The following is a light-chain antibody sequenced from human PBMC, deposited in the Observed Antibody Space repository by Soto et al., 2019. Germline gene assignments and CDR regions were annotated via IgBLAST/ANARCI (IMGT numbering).Light chain of an antibody. Sequence: QSVLTQPPSASGMPGQRVTISCSGTISNVGTNTVNWYQQLPGTAPRLLIYSNTQRPSGVPDRFSGSKSGTSASLAISGLQSEDEDDSHCAACDDRLNGVVFGGGTKVTVL. CDR2: SNT. CDR3: AACDDRLNGVV. V-gene: IGLV1-44*01. J-gene: IGLJ2*01. CDR1: ISNVGTNT.